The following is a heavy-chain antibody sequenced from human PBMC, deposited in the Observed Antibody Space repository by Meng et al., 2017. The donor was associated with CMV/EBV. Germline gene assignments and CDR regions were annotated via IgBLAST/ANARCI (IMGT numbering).Heavy chain of an antibody. V-gene: IGHV1-46*01. CDR2: INPSDGST. J-gene: IGHJ4*02. D-gene: IGHD6-6*01. CDR1: GFTFTNYY. CDR3: ARDVHYTTSSGRYYFDY. Sequence: ASVQVSCKTSGFTFTNYYIHWVRQAPGHGLEWMAMINPSDGSTNYAQNFQGRDAMTSDTSTNTVYMELSSLRSEDTAVYYCARDVHYTTSSGRYYFDYWGQGTLVTVSS.